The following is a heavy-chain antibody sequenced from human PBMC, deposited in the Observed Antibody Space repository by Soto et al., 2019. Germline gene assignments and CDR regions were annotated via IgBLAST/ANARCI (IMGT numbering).Heavy chain of an antibody. CDR1: GLTFRSYW. J-gene: IGHJ5*02. CDR2: IKEDVSET. D-gene: IGHD2-21*02. CDR3: ARGDLDT. V-gene: IGHV3-7*01. Sequence: EVQLVESVGGLVHPVGSLRLSCAASGLTFRSYWMTWVRQAPGKVLEWVANIKEDVSETYYVDSVKGRFTISRDNAKNALYLQRTSLRAEDTSVFYGARGDLDTWGQGTLVTVSS.